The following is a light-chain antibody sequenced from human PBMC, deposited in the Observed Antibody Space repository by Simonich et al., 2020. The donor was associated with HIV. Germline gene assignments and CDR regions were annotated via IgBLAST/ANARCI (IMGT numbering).Light chain of an antibody. CDR1: QSVSSN. Sequence: EIVMTQSPATLSVSPGERATLSCRASQSVSSNLAWYQQKPGQAPRLLIYGASNRATGIPARFSGSGSGTDFTLTISSLQPEDVAVYYCQQYYSTPTFGQGTKVEIK. CDR2: GAS. J-gene: IGKJ1*01. CDR3: QQYYSTPT. V-gene: IGKV3D-15*01.